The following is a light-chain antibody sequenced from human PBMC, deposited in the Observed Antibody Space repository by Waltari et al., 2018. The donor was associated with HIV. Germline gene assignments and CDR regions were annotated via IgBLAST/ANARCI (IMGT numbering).Light chain of an antibody. CDR1: SSDVGGYNY. V-gene: IGLV2-14*03. CDR3: SSYTSSSALYVV. J-gene: IGLJ2*01. CDR2: DVS. Sequence: QSALPQPAPVSGSPGQSITISCTGTSSDVGGYNYVSWYQQHPGKAPKLMIYDVSNRPSGVSNRFSGSKSGNTASLTISGLQAEDEADYYCSSYTSSSALYVVFGGGTKLTVL.